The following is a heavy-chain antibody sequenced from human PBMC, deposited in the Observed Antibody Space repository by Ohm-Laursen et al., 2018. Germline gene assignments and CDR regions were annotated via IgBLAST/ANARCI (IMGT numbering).Heavy chain of an antibody. D-gene: IGHD1-26*01. CDR2: ISYDGSNK. V-gene: IGHV3-30*18. CDR1: GFTFSSYS. Sequence: SLRLSCAASGFTFSSYSLNWVRQAPGKGLEWVAVISYDGSNKYYADSVKGRFTISRDNSKNTLYLQMNSLRAEDTAVYCCAKDDRGAFDYWGQGTLVTVSS. J-gene: IGHJ4*02. CDR3: AKDDRGAFDY.